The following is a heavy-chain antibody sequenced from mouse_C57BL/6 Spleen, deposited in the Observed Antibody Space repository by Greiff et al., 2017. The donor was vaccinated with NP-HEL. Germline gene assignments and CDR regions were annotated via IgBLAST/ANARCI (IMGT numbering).Heavy chain of an antibody. CDR3: ARLYDYFDY. D-gene: IGHD2-3*01. J-gene: IGHJ2*01. CDR2: ISYDGSN. Sequence: ESGPGLVKPSQSLSLTCSVTGYSITSGYYWNWIRQFPGNKLEWMGYISYDGSNNYNPSLKNRISITRDTSKNQFFLKLNSVTTEDTATYYCARLYDYFDYWGQGTTLTVSS. CDR1: GYSITSGYY. V-gene: IGHV3-6*01.